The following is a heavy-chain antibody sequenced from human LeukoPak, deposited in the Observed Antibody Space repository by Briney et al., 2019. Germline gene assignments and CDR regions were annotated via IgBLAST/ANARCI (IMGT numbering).Heavy chain of an antibody. CDR3: ASSARPSAFDY. CDR2: IYTSGST. Sequence: PSETLSLTCTVSGGSISSYYWSWIRQPPGKGLEWIGYIYTSGSTNYNPSLKSRVTISVDTSKNQFSLKLSSVTAADTAVYYCASSARPSAFDYWGQGTLVTVSS. J-gene: IGHJ4*02. D-gene: IGHD6-6*01. V-gene: IGHV4-4*09. CDR1: GGSISSYY.